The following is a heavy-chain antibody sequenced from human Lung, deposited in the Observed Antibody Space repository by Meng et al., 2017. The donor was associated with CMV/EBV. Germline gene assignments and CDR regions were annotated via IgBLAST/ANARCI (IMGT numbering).Heavy chain of an antibody. V-gene: IGHV3-49*04. D-gene: IGHD3-3*01. CDR3: GVTTYYYYGMDG. CDR2: IRSKVYGGTI. J-gene: IGHJ6*02. CDR1: GFSFGDYA. Sequence: GRSXRLXCTASGFSFGDYAMSWVRQAAGKGREWVGFIRSKVYGGTIEYAASVKGRFIISRDDSKSIAYLEMNSPKTEDTAVYYCGVTTYYYYGMDGWGQGTTVTVSS.